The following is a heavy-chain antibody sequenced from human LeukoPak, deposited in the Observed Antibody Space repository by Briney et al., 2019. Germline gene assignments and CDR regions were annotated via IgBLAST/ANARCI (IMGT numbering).Heavy chain of an antibody. CDR3: ARDPRQWLVRGVDY. J-gene: IGHJ4*02. V-gene: IGHV4-39*07. Sequence: SETLSLTCTVSGGSISSSSYYWGWIRQPPGKGLEWIGSIYHSGSTYYNPSLKSRVTISVDTSKNQFSLKLSSVTAADTAVYYCARDPRQWLVRGVDYWGQGTLVTVSS. CDR2: IYHSGST. D-gene: IGHD6-19*01. CDR1: GGSISSSSYY.